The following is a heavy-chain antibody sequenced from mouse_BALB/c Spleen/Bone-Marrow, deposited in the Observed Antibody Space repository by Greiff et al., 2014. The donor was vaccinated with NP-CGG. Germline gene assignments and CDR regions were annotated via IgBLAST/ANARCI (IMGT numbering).Heavy chain of an antibody. CDR1: GYSFTGYF. V-gene: IGHV1-20*02. D-gene: IGHD1-1*01. Sequence: LKESGASVKISCKASGYSFTGYFMNWVMQSHGKSLEWIGRINPYNGDTFYNQKFKGKATLTVDKSSSTAHMELRSLASEDSAVYYCARVTTDWYFDVWGAGTTVTVSS. CDR2: INPYNGDT. J-gene: IGHJ1*01. CDR3: ARVTTDWYFDV.